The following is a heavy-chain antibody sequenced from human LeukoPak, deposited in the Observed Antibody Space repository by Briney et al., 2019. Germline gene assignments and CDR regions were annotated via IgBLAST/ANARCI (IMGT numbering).Heavy chain of an antibody. Sequence: SQTLSLTCTVSGGSISRGSYYWSWIRQPAGKGLEWIGRIYTSGSTNYNPSLKSRVTISVDTSKNQFSLKLSSVTAADTAVYYCARVRGAYYYYYMDVWGKGTTVTVSS. CDR3: ARVRGAYYYYYMDV. V-gene: IGHV4-61*02. CDR2: IYTSGST. J-gene: IGHJ6*03. CDR1: GGSISRGSYY. D-gene: IGHD3-10*01.